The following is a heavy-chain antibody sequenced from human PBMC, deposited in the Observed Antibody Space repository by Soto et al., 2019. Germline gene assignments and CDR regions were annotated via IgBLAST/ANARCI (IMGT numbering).Heavy chain of an antibody. CDR3: ARGVKVATEDWGGWFDY. CDR1: GFTFSSYW. Sequence: GGSLRLSCAASGFTFSSYWMSWVRQAPGKGLEWVANIKQDGSEKYYVDSVKGRFTISRDNAKNSLYLQMNSLRAEDTAVYYCARGVKVATEDWGGWFDYWGQGTLVTVSS. V-gene: IGHV3-7*01. J-gene: IGHJ4*02. CDR2: IKQDGSEK. D-gene: IGHD5-12*01.